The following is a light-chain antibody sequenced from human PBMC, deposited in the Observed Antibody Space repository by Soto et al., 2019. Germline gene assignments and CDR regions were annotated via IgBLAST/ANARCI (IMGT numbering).Light chain of an antibody. V-gene: IGKV3-15*01. Sequence: EIVMTQSPATLSVSPGERATLSCRASQSVSNNLAWYQQKPSQAPRLLIYAASTRATGIPARFSGSGSGTEFSLTISSLQSEDFAVYYCQQYNNWPPLTFGGGTKVEIK. CDR3: QQYNNWPPLT. CDR2: AAS. CDR1: QSVSNN. J-gene: IGKJ4*01.